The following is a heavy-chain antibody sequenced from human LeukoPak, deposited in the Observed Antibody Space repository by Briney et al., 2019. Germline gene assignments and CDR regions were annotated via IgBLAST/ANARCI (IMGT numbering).Heavy chain of an antibody. CDR3: ARSPRQLWFRPYYFDY. Sequence: PGGSLRLSCAASGVTLSSYWMSWVRDAPGKGLEWVANIKQDGSEKYYVDSVKGRFTISRDNTHNSLYLQMNSLRAEDTAVYYCARSPRQLWFRPYYFDYWGQGTLVTVSS. J-gene: IGHJ4*02. CDR2: IKQDGSEK. CDR1: GVTLSSYW. V-gene: IGHV3-7*01. D-gene: IGHD5-18*01.